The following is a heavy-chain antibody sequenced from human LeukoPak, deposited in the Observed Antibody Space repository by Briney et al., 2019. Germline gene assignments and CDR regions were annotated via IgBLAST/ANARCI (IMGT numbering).Heavy chain of an antibody. V-gene: IGHV4-59*01. CDR3: ARAYSSSWYRWFDP. Sequence: SETLSLTCTVSGGSISSYYWSWIRQPPGKGLEWIGYIYYSGSTNYNPSLKSRVTISVDTSKNQFSLKLSSVTAADTAVYYCARAYSSSWYRWFDPWGQGTLVTVSS. D-gene: IGHD6-13*01. CDR1: GGSISSYY. CDR2: IYYSGST. J-gene: IGHJ5*02.